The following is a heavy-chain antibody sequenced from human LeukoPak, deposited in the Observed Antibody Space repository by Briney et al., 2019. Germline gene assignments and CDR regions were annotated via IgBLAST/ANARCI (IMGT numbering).Heavy chain of an antibody. J-gene: IGHJ4*02. D-gene: IGHD6-13*01. V-gene: IGHV4-59*01. CDR3: ARSGYSSSWYLSSFDY. CDR1: GGSISSYY. Sequence: SETLSLTCTVSGGSISSYYGSWIRQPPGKGLEWIGYIYYSGSTNYNPSLKSRVTISVDTSKNQFSLKLSSVTAADTAVYYCARSGYSSSWYLSSFDYCGQGTLVTVSS. CDR2: IYYSGST.